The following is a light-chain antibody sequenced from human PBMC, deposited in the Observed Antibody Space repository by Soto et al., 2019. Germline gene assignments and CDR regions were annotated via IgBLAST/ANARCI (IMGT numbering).Light chain of an antibody. CDR1: SSNIGAGYD. Sequence: QAVVTQPPSVSGAPGQRVTISCTGSSSNIGAGYDVHWYQQLPGTAPKLLIYGNSNRPSGVPDQFSGSKSGTSASLAITGXXXXXXXXYYCQSYDSSLKVFGGGTKL. V-gene: IGLV1-40*01. J-gene: IGLJ3*02. CDR2: GNS. CDR3: QSYDSSLKV.